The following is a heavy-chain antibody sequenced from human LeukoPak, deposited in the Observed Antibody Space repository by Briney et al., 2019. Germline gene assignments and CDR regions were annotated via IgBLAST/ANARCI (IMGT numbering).Heavy chain of an antibody. CDR2: ISDSGHTI. Sequence: GGSLRLSCAASGFAFSGYEMNWVRQAPGKGLEWVSYISDSGHTIYYADSVKGRFTVSRDNAKNSLYLQMNSLRAEDTAAYYCARDQWLDYWGQGTLVTVSS. CDR1: GFAFSGYE. J-gene: IGHJ4*02. V-gene: IGHV3-48*03. D-gene: IGHD6-19*01. CDR3: ARDQWLDY.